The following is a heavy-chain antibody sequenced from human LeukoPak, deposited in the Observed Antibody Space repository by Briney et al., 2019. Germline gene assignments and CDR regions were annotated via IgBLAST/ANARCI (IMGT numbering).Heavy chain of an antibody. D-gene: IGHD3-22*01. CDR3: TRDGYYYDSSGDKLFDY. CDR2: IRSKAYGGTT. CDR1: GFTFGDYA. Sequence: PGRSLRLSCTASGFTFGDYAMSWVRQAPGKGLEWVGFIRSKAYGGTTEYAASVKGRFTISRDDSKSIAYLQMNSLKTEDTAVYYCTRDGYYYDSSGDKLFDYWGQGTLVTVCS. V-gene: IGHV3-49*04. J-gene: IGHJ4*02.